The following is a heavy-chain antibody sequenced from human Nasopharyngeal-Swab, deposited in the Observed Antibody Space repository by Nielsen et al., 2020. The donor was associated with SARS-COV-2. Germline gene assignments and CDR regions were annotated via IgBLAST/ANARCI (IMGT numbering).Heavy chain of an antibody. J-gene: IGHJ4*02. CDR2: IKQDGSEK. CDR3: GRYGYNAALDY. D-gene: IGHD5-24*01. CDR1: GFTFSSYG. V-gene: IGHV3-7*01. Sequence: GGSLRLSCAASGFTFSSYGMHWVRQAPGKGLEWVANIKQDGSEKFYVDSVKGRFTISRDNAKNSLYLQMNTLRVEDTAVYYCGRYGYNAALDYWGQGTLVTVSS.